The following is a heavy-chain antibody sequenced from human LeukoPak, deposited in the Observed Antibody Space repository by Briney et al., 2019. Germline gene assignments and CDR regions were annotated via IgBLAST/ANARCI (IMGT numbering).Heavy chain of an antibody. CDR3: ARVFFLVGATVEDY. CDR2: IIPIFGTG. V-gene: IGHV1-69*05. J-gene: IGHJ4*02. Sequence: SVKVSCKASGGTFSSYAISWVRQAPGQGLEWMGRIIPIFGTGNYAQKFQGRVTITTDEPTSTAYMELSSLRSEDTAVYYCARVFFLVGATVEDYWGQGTLVIVSS. CDR1: GGTFSSYA. D-gene: IGHD1-26*01.